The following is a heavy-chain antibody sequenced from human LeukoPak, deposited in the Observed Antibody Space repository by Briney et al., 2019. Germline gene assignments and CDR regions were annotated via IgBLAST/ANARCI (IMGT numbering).Heavy chain of an antibody. D-gene: IGHD5-18*01. CDR2: INHRGTH. V-gene: IGHV4-34*01. CDR1: GGSFSDDY. Sequence: PSQTLSLTCAVYGGSFSDDYWNWIRQPPGKGLEWLGEINHRGTHNFNPSLKSRFTMSVDTSKTEFSRQLTSVTATTTPYNPFARDKTRGLGYSYSKSGNYIDYWGQGTLVTVST. CDR3: ARDKTRGLGYSYSKSGNYIDY. J-gene: IGHJ4*02.